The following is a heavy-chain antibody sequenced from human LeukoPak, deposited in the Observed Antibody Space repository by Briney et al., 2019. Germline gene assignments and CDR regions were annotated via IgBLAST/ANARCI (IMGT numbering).Heavy chain of an antibody. V-gene: IGHV3-11*01. CDR1: GFTFSDYY. Sequence: GGSLRLSCAVSGFTFSDYYMSWIRQAPGKGLEWVSSITSTSAHIYYADSVKGRFTIPRDNAKNSLYLQVNSLRAEDTAVYYCARNLDFDYWGQGTPVTVSS. D-gene: IGHD3-3*01. J-gene: IGHJ4*02. CDR2: ITSTSAHI. CDR3: ARNLDFDY.